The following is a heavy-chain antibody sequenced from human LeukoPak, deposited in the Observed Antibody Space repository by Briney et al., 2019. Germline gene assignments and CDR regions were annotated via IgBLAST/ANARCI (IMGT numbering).Heavy chain of an antibody. D-gene: IGHD6-25*01. V-gene: IGHV4-61*01. Sequence: SETLSLSCTVSGGSVSSGTFYWGWIRPRPGKGLEWIGYIYYSGSNYYHPSLKSQVTISEDTSNNPSSLKLSSVTAADPAVYYCARGGGYRRGWCDPWGQGTLLTVSS. CDR2: IYYSGSN. J-gene: IGHJ5*02. CDR1: GGSVSSGTFY. CDR3: ARGGGYRRGWCDP.